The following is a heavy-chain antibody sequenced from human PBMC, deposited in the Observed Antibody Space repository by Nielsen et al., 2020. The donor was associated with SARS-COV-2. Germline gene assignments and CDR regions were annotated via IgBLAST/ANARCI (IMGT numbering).Heavy chain of an antibody. V-gene: IGHV4-59*01. CDR3: AGGLDSPPDLPIAY. CDR2: IHHSGYT. CDR1: GGPMHNYY. D-gene: IGHD3-9*01. J-gene: IGHJ4*02. Sequence: GSLRLSCSVSGGPMHNYYWNWIRQPPGKGLEWIGYIHHSGYTIYNPSLNSRVTISVDTPNKQVTLQLSSVTAADTAVYYCAGGLDSPPDLPIAYWGQGTLVTVPS.